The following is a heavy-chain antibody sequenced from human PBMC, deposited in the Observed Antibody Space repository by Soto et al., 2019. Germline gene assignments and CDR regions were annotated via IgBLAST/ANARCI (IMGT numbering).Heavy chain of an antibody. V-gene: IGHV3-74*01. J-gene: IGHJ4*02. CDR2: IHSVGGTT. CDR3: ARTSGSNSHFDY. CDR1: GFTFSSYW. D-gene: IGHD4-4*01. Sequence: EVQLVESGGGLVQPGGSLRLSCAASGFTFSSYWMHWVRQAPGKGLVWVSRIHSVGGTTTYVDSVKGRFTMSSDNAKNTLYLQMNSLRAEDTAVYYCARTSGSNSHFDYWGQGTLVTVSS.